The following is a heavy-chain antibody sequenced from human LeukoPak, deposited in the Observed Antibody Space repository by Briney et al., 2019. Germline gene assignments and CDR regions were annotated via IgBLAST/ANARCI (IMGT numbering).Heavy chain of an antibody. D-gene: IGHD6-6*01. CDR3: AGGQSIVNP. CDR2: ISSSGSTI. V-gene: IGHV3-48*04. J-gene: IGHJ5*02. CDR1: GFTFSSYG. Sequence: GGTLRLSCAASGFTFSSYGMSWVRQAPGKGLEWVSYISSSGSTIYYADSVKGRFTISRDNAKNSLYLQMNSLRAEDTAVYYCAGGQSIVNPWGQGTLVTVSS.